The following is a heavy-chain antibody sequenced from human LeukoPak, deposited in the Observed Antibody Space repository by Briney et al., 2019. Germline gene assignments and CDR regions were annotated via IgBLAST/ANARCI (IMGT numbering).Heavy chain of an antibody. V-gene: IGHV4-38-2*02. J-gene: IGHJ6*03. Sequence: SETLSLTCTVSGYSISSGYHWGWIRQPPGKGLEWIGSIYHSGSTYYNPSLKSRVTISVDTSKNQFSLKLRSVTAADTAVYFCARGRVSSSSWNSAYYYYFYMDVWGKGTTVTVSS. CDR3: ARGRVSSSSWNSAYYYYFYMDV. D-gene: IGHD6-13*01. CDR1: GYSISSGYH. CDR2: IYHSGST.